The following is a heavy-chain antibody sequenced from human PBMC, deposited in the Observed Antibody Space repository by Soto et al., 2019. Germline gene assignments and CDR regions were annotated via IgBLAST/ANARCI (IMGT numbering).Heavy chain of an antibody. CDR1: GFILSNYW. CDR3: TRDRNYFDSSGNFYDAFDI. CDR2: IREDGSLK. D-gene: IGHD3-22*01. V-gene: IGHV3-7*05. J-gene: IGHJ3*02. Sequence: EVQLVESGGGLVQPGGSLRLSCAASGFILSNYWMIWVRQAPGKGLEWVADIREDGSLKYYLDSVSGRFTISRDNTKNPLYLQMDRLRVEDTAVYYCTRDRNYFDSSGNFYDAFDIWGQGTMVTVSS.